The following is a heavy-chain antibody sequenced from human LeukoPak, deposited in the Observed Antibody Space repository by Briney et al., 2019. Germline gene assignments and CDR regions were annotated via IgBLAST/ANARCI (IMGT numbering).Heavy chain of an antibody. Sequence: ASVKVSCKASGYTFTSYGISWVRQAPGQGFEWMGWISAYNGNTNYAQKLQGRVTMTTDTSTSTAYMELRSLRSDDTAVYYCARELAYGSGSYWFAYYYYYMDVWGKGTTVTVSS. CDR3: ARELAYGSGSYWFAYYYYYMDV. D-gene: IGHD3-10*01. CDR1: GYTFTSYG. V-gene: IGHV1-18*01. CDR2: ISAYNGNT. J-gene: IGHJ6*03.